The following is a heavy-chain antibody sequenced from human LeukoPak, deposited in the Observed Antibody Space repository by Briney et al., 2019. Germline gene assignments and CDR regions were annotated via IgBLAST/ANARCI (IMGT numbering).Heavy chain of an antibody. Sequence: ASVKVSCKASGYTFTSYAMHWVRQAPGQRLEWMGWINAGNGNTKYSQKFQGRVTITRDTSASTAYMELSSLRSEDTAVYYCARRGTVTTKNWFDPWGQGTLVTVSS. J-gene: IGHJ5*02. D-gene: IGHD4-17*01. CDR3: ARRGTVTTKNWFDP. CDR1: GYTFTSYA. V-gene: IGHV1-3*01. CDR2: INAGNGNT.